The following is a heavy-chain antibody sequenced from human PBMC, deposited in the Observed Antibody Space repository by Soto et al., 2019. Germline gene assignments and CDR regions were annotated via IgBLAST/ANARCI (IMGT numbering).Heavy chain of an antibody. D-gene: IGHD4-17*01. V-gene: IGHV3-23*01. Sequence: PGGSLRLSCAASGFTFSSYAMSWVRQAPGKGLEWVSAISGSGGSTHYADSVKGRFTISRDNSKNTLYLQMNSLRAEDTAVYYCAKMTTASIHYYYYMDVWGKGTTVTVSS. CDR2: ISGSGGST. J-gene: IGHJ6*03. CDR1: GFTFSSYA. CDR3: AKMTTASIHYYYYMDV.